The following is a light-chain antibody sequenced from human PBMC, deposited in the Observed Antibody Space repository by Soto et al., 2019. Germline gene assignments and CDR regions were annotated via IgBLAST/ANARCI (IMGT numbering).Light chain of an antibody. CDR3: QQYKQWPVA. CDR1: HSVGSN. CDR2: GAS. J-gene: IGKJ4*01. Sequence: VMTQSPTTLSVSPGERATLSCSASHSVGSNLAWYQQNPGQAPRLLIYGASTRATGVPARFSGSGSATQFTLTISSLQSEDFGFYYCQQYKQWPVAFGGGTNVEIK. V-gene: IGKV3-15*01.